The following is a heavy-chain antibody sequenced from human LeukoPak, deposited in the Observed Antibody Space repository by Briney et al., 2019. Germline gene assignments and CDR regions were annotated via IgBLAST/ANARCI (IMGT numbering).Heavy chain of an antibody. Sequence: GASVKVSCKASGYTFTSYGISWVRQAPGQRFEWMGWIDGGNGDTRFSQKFQDRVSFTRDTFATTVYMELTSLRSEDTAVYYCARDQSRDIRVDFDYWGQGTLVIVSS. V-gene: IGHV1-3*01. CDR2: IDGGNGDT. D-gene: IGHD5-24*01. J-gene: IGHJ4*02. CDR3: ARDQSRDIRVDFDY. CDR1: GYTFTSYG.